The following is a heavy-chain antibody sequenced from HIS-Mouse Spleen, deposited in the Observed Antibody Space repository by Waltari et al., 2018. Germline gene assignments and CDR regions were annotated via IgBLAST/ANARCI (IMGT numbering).Heavy chain of an antibody. CDR3: ARDFHDFWSGYYGGDKKHDAFDI. CDR2: IYTSGST. V-gene: IGHV4-4*07. J-gene: IGHJ3*02. D-gene: IGHD3-3*01. Sequence: QVQLQESGPGLVKPSETLSLTCTVSGGSISSYYWSWIRQPAGKGLEWIGRIYTSGSTNDNPSLKSRVTLSVETSKNQFSLKLSSVTAADTAVYYCARDFHDFWSGYYGGDKKHDAFDIWGQGTMVTVSS. CDR1: GGSISSYY.